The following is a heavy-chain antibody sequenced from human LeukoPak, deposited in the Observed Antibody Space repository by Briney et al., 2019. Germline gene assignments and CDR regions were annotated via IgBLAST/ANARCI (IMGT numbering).Heavy chain of an antibody. Sequence: PGGSLRLSCAASGFTFSSYWMHWVRQAPGKGLVWVSRINTDGSSTSYADSVKGRFTISRDNAKNTLYLQMNSLRAEDTAVYYCARDAGDKYSSGTEYFQHWGQGTLVTVSS. D-gene: IGHD6-19*01. J-gene: IGHJ1*01. V-gene: IGHV3-74*01. CDR2: INTDGSST. CDR1: GFTFSSYW. CDR3: ARDAGDKYSSGTEYFQH.